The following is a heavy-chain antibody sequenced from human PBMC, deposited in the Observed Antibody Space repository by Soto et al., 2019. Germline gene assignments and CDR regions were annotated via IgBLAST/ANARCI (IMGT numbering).Heavy chain of an antibody. CDR3: AKAREVFGDWRPFDS. V-gene: IGHV3-23*01. J-gene: IGHJ5*01. D-gene: IGHD2-21*02. Sequence: GGSLRLSCAASGFSFSSYAMNWVRQTPGKGPEWVSFISGSGGKTFYADSVKGRFTISRDNSENMLYLQMSSLRAEDTAMYYCAKAREVFGDWRPFDSWGQGTLVTVSS. CDR2: ISGSGGKT. CDR1: GFSFSSYA.